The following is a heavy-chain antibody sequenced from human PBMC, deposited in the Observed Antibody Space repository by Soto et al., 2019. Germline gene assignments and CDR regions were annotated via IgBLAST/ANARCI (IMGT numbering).Heavy chain of an antibody. Sequence: PGGSLRLSCAASGFTFSSCAMHWVRQAPGKGLEWVALISYDGSNKYYADSVKGRFTISRDNSKNTLYLQMNSLRAEDTAVYYCARDKRGLRFLEWSYYFDYWGQGTLVTVSS. CDR1: GFTFSSCA. CDR2: ISYDGSNK. D-gene: IGHD3-3*01. V-gene: IGHV3-30-3*01. CDR3: ARDKRGLRFLEWSYYFDY. J-gene: IGHJ4*02.